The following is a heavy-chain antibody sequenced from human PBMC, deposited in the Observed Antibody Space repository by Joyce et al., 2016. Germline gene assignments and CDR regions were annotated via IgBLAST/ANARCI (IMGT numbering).Heavy chain of an antibody. V-gene: IGHV3-21*01. J-gene: IGHJ4*02. CDR2: NSSSSSFI. D-gene: IGHD5-18*01. CDR3: ARGGGGYSYGLD. Sequence: EVQVAESGGGLFKPGGSLKLSCAAWGFAVNTYGMIWVRQAPGKGVEWVSYNSSSSSFIYYRDYVKGRFTMARENAKNSLYLQKNSLSAEDTAGYYCARGGGGYSYGLDWGQGTLVTVSS. CDR1: GFAVNTYG.